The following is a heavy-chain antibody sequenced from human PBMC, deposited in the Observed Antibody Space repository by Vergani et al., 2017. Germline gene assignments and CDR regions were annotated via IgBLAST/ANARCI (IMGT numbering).Heavy chain of an antibody. V-gene: IGHV3-23*01. CDR3: AKEQSGSYRGRFDY. CDR1: GFTFTSYA. CDR2: ISGSGGST. J-gene: IGHJ4*02. D-gene: IGHD1-26*01. Sequence: EVQLLESGGGLAQPGGSLRLSCAASGFTFTSYAMSWVRQAPGKGLEWVSAISGSGGSTYYADSVKGRFTISRDNSKNTLYLQMNSLRADDTAVYYCAKEQSGSYRGRFDYWGQGTLVTVSS.